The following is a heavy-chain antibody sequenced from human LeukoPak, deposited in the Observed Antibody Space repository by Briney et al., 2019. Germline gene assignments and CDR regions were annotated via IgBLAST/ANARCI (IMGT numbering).Heavy chain of an antibody. V-gene: IGHV1-3*01. D-gene: IGHD2-2*01. J-gene: IGHJ6*02. Sequence: ASVKVSCKASGYTFTSYAMHWVRQAPGQRLEWMGWINAGNGNTKYSQKFQGRVTITRDTSASTAYMELSSLRSEDTAVYYCARDDIVVVPAATNYYYYYGMDVWGQGTTVTVSS. CDR1: GYTFTSYA. CDR2: INAGNGNT. CDR3: ARDDIVVVPAATNYYYYYGMDV.